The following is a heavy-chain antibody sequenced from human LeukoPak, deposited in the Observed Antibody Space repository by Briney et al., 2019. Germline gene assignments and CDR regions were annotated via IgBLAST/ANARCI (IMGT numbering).Heavy chain of an antibody. CDR1: GGSFSGYY. V-gene: IGHV4-34*01. J-gene: IGHJ4*02. CDR2: INHSGGT. Sequence: SETLSLTCAVYGGSFSGYYWSWIRQPPGKGLEWIGEINHSGGTNYNPSLKSRVTISVDTTKNQFSLKLTSVTAADTAVYYCARVAREGYNLWGQGTLVTVSS. CDR3: ARVAREGYNL. D-gene: IGHD5-24*01.